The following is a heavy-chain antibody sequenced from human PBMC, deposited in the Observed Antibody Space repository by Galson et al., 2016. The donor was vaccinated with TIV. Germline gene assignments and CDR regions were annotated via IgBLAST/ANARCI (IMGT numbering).Heavy chain of an antibody. D-gene: IGHD6-19*01. V-gene: IGHV3-7*01. Sequence: SGAEVKKPGASVKVSCAASGFTFSSCWMSWVRQAPGKGLEWVASIKQDGSEKYYVDSVKGRFTISRDNGQNSLYLQMNSLTAEDTAVYYCARDVGRAVAGRGLFDYWGQGTLVTVSS. CDR3: ARDVGRAVAGRGLFDY. J-gene: IGHJ4*02. CDR1: GFTFSSCW. CDR2: IKQDGSEK.